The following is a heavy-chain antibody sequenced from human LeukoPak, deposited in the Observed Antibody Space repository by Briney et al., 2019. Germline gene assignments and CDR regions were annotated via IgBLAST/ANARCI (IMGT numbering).Heavy chain of an antibody. D-gene: IGHD3-3*02. CDR1: GFTFSEFA. J-gene: IGHJ3*01. CDR3: SKDYFSRNGVFCSFEL. V-gene: IGHV3-23*01. CDR2: IGGPGTDT. Sequence: GGSLRLSCVASGFTFSEFAMSWVRQAPGAGPEWVSAIGGPGTDTYYADSVKGRFTVSRDNSENTMYLQMSGLRAEDTAIYYCSKDYFSRNGVFCSFELWGHGTTVHVS.